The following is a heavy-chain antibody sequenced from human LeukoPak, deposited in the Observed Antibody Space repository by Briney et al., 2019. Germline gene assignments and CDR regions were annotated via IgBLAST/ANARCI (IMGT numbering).Heavy chain of an antibody. D-gene: IGHD5-18*01. V-gene: IGHV3-21*01. Sequence: GGSLRLSCAASGFTFSSYSMNWVRQAPGKGLEWVSSISSSSSYIYYADSVKGRFTISRDNAKNSLYLQMNSLRAEDTAVYYCARGHPLYSLEYNYWGQGTLVTVSS. CDR3: ARGHPLYSLEYNY. J-gene: IGHJ4*02. CDR1: GFTFSSYS. CDR2: ISSSSSYI.